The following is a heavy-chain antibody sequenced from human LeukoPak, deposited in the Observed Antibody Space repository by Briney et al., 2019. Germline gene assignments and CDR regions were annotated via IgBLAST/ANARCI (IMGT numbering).Heavy chain of an antibody. D-gene: IGHD3-10*01. Sequence: ASETLSLTCTLSAASLSTGSSYWSWIRHPGGEGLEWVGRIHNSGSTNYNPSLNSRVTISVDTSKNQVSLKLTSVTAADTAVYYCARNGYGSGSSWWGQGTLVTVSS. CDR1: AASLSTGSSY. CDR3: ARNGYGSGSSW. J-gene: IGHJ4*02. CDR2: IHNSGST. V-gene: IGHV4-61*02.